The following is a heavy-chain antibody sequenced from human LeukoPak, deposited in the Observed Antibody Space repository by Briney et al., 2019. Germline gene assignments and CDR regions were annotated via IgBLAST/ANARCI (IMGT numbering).Heavy chain of an antibody. CDR1: GGSFSGYY. D-gene: IGHD4-11*01. CDR3: ARVSYSNYPRSLFDP. V-gene: IGHV4-34*01. J-gene: IGHJ5*02. Sequence: PSETLSLTCAAYGGSFSGYYWSWIRQPPGKWLEWIGEINHSGSTSYNPSLKSRVTISVDTSKNQFSLRLSSVTAADTAVYYCARVSYSNYPRSLFDPWGQGTLVTVSS. CDR2: INHSGST.